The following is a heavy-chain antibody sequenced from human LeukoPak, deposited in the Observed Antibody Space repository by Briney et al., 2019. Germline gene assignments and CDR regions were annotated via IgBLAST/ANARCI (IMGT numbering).Heavy chain of an antibody. CDR1: GYTFTGYY. J-gene: IGHJ4*02. CDR3: ARDLGYSYGWYYFDY. Sequence: ASVKVSCKVSGYTFTGYYMHWVRQAPGQGLEWMGWINPNSGGTNYAQKFQGRVTMTRDTSISTAYMELSRLRSDDTAVYYCARDLGYSYGWYYFDYWGQGTLVTVSS. CDR2: INPNSGGT. D-gene: IGHD5-18*01. V-gene: IGHV1-2*02.